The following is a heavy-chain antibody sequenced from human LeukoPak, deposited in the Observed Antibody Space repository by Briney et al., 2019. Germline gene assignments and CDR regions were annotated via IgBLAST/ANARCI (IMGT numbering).Heavy chain of an antibody. CDR2: INPSGGST. J-gene: IGHJ5*02. V-gene: IGHV1-46*01. CDR1: GYTFTSYY. D-gene: IGHD1-26*01. Sequence: GASVKVSCKASGYTFTSYYMHWVRQAPGQGLEWMGIINPSGGSTSYAQKFQGRVTMTRDTSTSTVYMELSSLRSEDTAVYYCARCAPSGSYSGCWFDPWGQGTLVTVSS. CDR3: ARCAPSGSYSGCWFDP.